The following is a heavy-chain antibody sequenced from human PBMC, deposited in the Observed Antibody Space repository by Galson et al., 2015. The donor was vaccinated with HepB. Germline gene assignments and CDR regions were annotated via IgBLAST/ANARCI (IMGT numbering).Heavy chain of an antibody. D-gene: IGHD7-27*01. CDR3: ARQITGATPYYYYGMDV. V-gene: IGHV1-18*01. CDR1: GYTLTSYG. Sequence: SVKVSCKASGYTLTSYGISWVRQAPGQGLEWMGWISAYNGNTNYAQKLQGRVTMTTDTSTSTAYMELRSLRSDDTAVYYCARQITGATPYYYYGMDVWGQGTTVTVSS. J-gene: IGHJ6*02. CDR2: ISAYNGNT.